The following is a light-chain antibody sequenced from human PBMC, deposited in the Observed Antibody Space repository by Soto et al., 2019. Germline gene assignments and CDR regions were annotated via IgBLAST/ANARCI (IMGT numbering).Light chain of an antibody. CDR2: GAS. V-gene: IGKV3-15*01. CDR3: QQYSNWPPYT. CDR1: QSVSSN. Sequence: ETVMTQSPATLSVSPGEGATLSCRASQSVSSNLAWYQQKPGQAPRLLIYGASTRATGIPARFSGSGFGTEFSLTISSLQSEAFAVYYCQQYSNWPPYTFGQGTKLEIK. J-gene: IGKJ2*01.